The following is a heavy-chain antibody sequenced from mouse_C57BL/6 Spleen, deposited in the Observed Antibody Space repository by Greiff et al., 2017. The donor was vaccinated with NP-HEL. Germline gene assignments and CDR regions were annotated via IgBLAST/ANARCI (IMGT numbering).Heavy chain of an antibody. D-gene: IGHD2-1*01. V-gene: IGHV5-9-1*02. CDR3: TRTSFYPYFDY. J-gene: IGHJ2*01. Sequence: EVQGVESGEGLVKPGGSLKLSCAASGFTFSSYAMSWVRQTPEKRLEWVAYISSGGDYIYYADTVKGRFTISRDNARNTLYLQMSSLKSEDTAMYYCTRTSFYPYFDYWGQGTTLTVSS. CDR2: ISSGGDYI. CDR1: GFTFSSYA.